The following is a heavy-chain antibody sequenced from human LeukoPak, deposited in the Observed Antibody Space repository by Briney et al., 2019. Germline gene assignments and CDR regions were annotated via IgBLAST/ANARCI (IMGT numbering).Heavy chain of an antibody. CDR3: ARNLGPPPATADAFDI. V-gene: IGHV4-59*13. J-gene: IGHJ3*02. D-gene: IGHD3-16*01. Sequence: SETLSLTCTVSGGSISSYYWSWIRQPPGKGLEWIGYIYYSGSTSYNPSLKSRVTISVDTSKNQFSLKLSSVTAADTAVYYCARNLGPPPATADAFDIWGKGTMVTVSS. CDR2: IYYSGST. CDR1: GGSISSYY.